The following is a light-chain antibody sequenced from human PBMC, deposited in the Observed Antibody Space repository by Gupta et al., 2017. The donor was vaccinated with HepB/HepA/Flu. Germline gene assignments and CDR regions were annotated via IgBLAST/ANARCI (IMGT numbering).Light chain of an antibody. CDR3: QQYDDDLNT. J-gene: IGKJ3*01. CDR1: QSVLSRSDNKKY. CDR2: WAS. V-gene: IGKV4-1*01. Sequence: DIVMTQSPDSLTVSLGERASINCRSSQSVLSRSDNKKYLAWYQQKPGQSPKLLIYWASTRESGVPDRFSGSGSGTDFTLTISSLQAEDVGIYYCQQYDDDLNTFGHGTXVDF.